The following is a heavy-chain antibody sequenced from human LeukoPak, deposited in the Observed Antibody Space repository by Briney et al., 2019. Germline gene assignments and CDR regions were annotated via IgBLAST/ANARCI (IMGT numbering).Heavy chain of an antibody. CDR1: GGSISSYY. CDR2: IYYSGST. Sequence: SETLTLTCTVSGGSISSYYWSWIRQPPGKGLEWIGYIYYSGSTNYNPSLKSRVTISVDTSKNQFSLKLSSVTDADTAVYYCTRAGYYYDTRGYQFDYWGQRTLVTVSS. V-gene: IGHV4-59*01. D-gene: IGHD3-22*01. J-gene: IGHJ4*02. CDR3: TRAGYYYDTRGYQFDY.